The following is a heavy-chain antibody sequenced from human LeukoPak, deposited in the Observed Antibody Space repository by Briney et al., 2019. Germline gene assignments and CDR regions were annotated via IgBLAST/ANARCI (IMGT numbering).Heavy chain of an antibody. CDR1: GGSFSGYY. D-gene: IGHD6-13*01. CDR2: INHSGST. J-gene: IGHJ4*02. CDR3: ARGRYSSSWYYFDY. V-gene: IGHV4-34*01. Sequence: SETLSLTCAVYGGSFSGYYWSWIRQPPGKGLEWIGEINHSGSTNYNPSLKSRVTISVDTSKNQFSLKLSSVTAADTAVYYCARGRYSSSWYYFDYWGQGTLVTVPP.